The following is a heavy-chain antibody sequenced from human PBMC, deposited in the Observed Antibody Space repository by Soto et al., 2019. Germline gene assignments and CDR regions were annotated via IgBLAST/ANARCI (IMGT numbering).Heavy chain of an antibody. CDR1: GYSFTIYW. CDR3: ARKRSIVVVPAATAPYNWFDP. J-gene: IGHJ5*02. D-gene: IGHD2-2*01. CDR2: IYPGDSDT. V-gene: IGHV5-51*01. Sequence: GESLKISCKGSGYSFTIYWIGWVRQMPGKGLEWMGIIYPGDSDTRYSPSFQGQVTISADKSISTAYLQWSSLKASDTAMYYCARKRSIVVVPAATAPYNWFDPWGQGTLVTVSS.